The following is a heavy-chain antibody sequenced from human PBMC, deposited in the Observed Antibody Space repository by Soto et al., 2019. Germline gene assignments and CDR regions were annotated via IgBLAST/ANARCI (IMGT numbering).Heavy chain of an antibody. D-gene: IGHD3-10*01. CDR3: ARVAMVGGVITTVTGFDY. V-gene: IGHV1-69*05. CDR1: GGTFSSYA. J-gene: IGHJ4*02. Sequence: ASVKVSCKASGGTFSSYAISWVRQAPGQGLEWMGGIIPIFGTAHYAQKFLGRVTMTTDTSTSTAYMELRSLRFDDTAVYSCARVAMVGGVITTVTGFDYWGQGTLVTVSS. CDR2: IIPIFGTA.